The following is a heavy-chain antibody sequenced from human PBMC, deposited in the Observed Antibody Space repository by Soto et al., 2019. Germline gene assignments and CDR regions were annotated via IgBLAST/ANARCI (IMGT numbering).Heavy chain of an antibody. J-gene: IGHJ6*02. V-gene: IGHV1-69*01. Sequence: KVSCKASGGTFSSYAISWVRQAPGQGLEWMGGIIPIFGTANYAQKFQGRVTITADESTSTAYMELSSLRSEDTAVYYCARAQPYGDYPPYFYGMDVWGQGTTVTVSS. CDR3: ARAQPYGDYPPYFYGMDV. D-gene: IGHD4-17*01. CDR1: GGTFSSYA. CDR2: IIPIFGTA.